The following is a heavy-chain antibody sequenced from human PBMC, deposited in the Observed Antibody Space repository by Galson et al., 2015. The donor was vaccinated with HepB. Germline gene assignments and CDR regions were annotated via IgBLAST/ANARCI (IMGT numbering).Heavy chain of an antibody. CDR3: ARDGPFYGLSTY. CDR1: GFTFSSYA. CDR2: ISYDGSKK. V-gene: IGHV3-30-3*01. D-gene: IGHD2/OR15-2a*01. J-gene: IGHJ4*02. Sequence: SLRLSCAASGFTFSSYAMHWVRQAPGKGLEWVAVISYDGSKKYYADSVKGRFTISRDSSKNTLYLQMNSLRAEDTAVYYCARDGPFYGLSTYWGQGTLVTVSS.